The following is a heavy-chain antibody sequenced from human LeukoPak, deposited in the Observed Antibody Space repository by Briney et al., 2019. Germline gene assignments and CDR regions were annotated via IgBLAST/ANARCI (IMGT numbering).Heavy chain of an antibody. D-gene: IGHD3-10*01. J-gene: IGHJ6*02. CDR1: GGSISSYY. V-gene: IGHV4-4*07. Sequence: SETLSLTCTVSGGSISSYYWSWIRQPAGKGLEWIGRIYTSGRTNYNPSLKSRVTMSVDTSKNQFSLKLSSVTAADTAVYYCARDAIDHYGSGSYYRYYYYGMDVWGQGTTVTVSS. CDR3: ARDAIDHYGSGSYYRYYYYGMDV. CDR2: IYTSGRT.